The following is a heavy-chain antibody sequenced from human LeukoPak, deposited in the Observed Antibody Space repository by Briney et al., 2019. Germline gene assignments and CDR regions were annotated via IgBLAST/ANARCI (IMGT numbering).Heavy chain of an antibody. CDR2: IWYDGSNK. J-gene: IGHJ6*02. V-gene: IGHV3-33*01. D-gene: IGHD3-3*01. CDR1: GFTFSSYG. Sequence: QPGGSLRLSCAASGFTFSSYGMHWVRQAPGKGLEWVAVIWYDGSNKYYADSVKGRFTISRDNSKNTLYLQMNSLRAEDTAVYYCVRADYDFWSGYYTTYYYYYGMDVWGQGTTVTVSS. CDR3: VRADYDFWSGYYTTYYYYYGMDV.